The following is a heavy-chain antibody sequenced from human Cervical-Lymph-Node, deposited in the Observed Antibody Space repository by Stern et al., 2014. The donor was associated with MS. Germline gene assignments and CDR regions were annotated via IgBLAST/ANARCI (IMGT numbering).Heavy chain of an antibody. Sequence: QLVQSGAEVKKPGESLKISCKGSGYNFTRYWIGWVRQRPGKGLEWKGIIYPGDADTRYSPSFQGQVTISADKSISTAYLQWSSLKASDTAMYYCARRLCSGGSCYPDYWGQGTLVTVSS. CDR2: IYPGDADT. J-gene: IGHJ4*02. CDR1: GYNFTRYW. D-gene: IGHD2-15*01. V-gene: IGHV5-51*01. CDR3: ARRLCSGGSCYPDY.